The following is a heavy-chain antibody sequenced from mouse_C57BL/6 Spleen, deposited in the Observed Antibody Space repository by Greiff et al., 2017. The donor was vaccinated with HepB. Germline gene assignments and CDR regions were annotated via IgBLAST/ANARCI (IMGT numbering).Heavy chain of an antibody. D-gene: IGHD4-1*02. CDR2: IYPGNSDT. Sequence: EVQLQQSGTVLARPGASVKMSCKTSGYTFTSYWMHWVKQRPGQGLEWIGAIYPGNSDTSYNQKFKGKAKLTAVTSASTAYMELSSLTNEDSAVYYCTRIAPTGTGAWFAYWGQGTLVTVSA. CDR3: TRIAPTGTGAWFAY. J-gene: IGHJ3*01. V-gene: IGHV1-5*01. CDR1: GYTFTSYW.